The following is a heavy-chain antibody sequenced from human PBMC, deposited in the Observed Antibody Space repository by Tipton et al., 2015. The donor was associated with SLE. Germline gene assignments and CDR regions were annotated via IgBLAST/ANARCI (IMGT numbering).Heavy chain of an antibody. CDR1: GGSIGNNY. CDR2: FYTDGST. CDR3: ARSESYRYPFDF. Sequence: LRLSCTVSGGSIGNNYWNWIRQSTGKGLEWIGRFYTDGSTRHKPPLESRLSPSFESRVTMSVDPSKNQVSLELKSVTAADTAVYFCARSESYRYPFDFWGPGMLATVSS. V-gene: IGHV4-4*07. J-gene: IGHJ4*02. D-gene: IGHD3-16*02.